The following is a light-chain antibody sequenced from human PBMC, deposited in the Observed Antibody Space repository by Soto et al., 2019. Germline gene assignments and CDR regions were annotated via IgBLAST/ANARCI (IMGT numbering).Light chain of an antibody. J-gene: IGLJ1*01. CDR3: ATWDDRLNGYV. CDR1: RSNIGKNY. V-gene: IGLV1-47*01. CDR2: RDN. Sequence: QSVLTQPPSASGTHGQRVSISCSGSRSNIGKNYVYWLQQLPGTAPKLLIYRDNQRPSGVPDRFSGSRSGTSASLAISGLRSEDEADYFCATWDDRLNGYVFGTGTKVTVL.